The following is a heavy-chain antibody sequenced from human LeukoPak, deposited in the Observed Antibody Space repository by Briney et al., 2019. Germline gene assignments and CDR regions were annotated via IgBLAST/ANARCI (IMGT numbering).Heavy chain of an antibody. CDR3: ARGVAALMDV. D-gene: IGHD6-6*01. Sequence: GGSLRLSCAASRFTFSNYWMNWVRQAPGKGLEWVANIKKDASEKYYVDSVRGRFPISRDNAKNSLNLQMDSLRGEDTAVYFCARGVAALMDVWGKGTTVTVSS. CDR2: IKKDASEK. CDR1: RFTFSNYW. J-gene: IGHJ6*03. V-gene: IGHV3-7*04.